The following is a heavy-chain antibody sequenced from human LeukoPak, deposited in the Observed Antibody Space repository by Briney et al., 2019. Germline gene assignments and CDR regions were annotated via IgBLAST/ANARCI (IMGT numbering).Heavy chain of an antibody. J-gene: IGHJ4*02. CDR2: INAYNGDT. V-gene: IGHV1-18*01. D-gene: IGHD1-26*01. CDR3: ARTEETKGRFDY. CDR1: GYTFTSYG. Sequence: GASVKVSCKASGYTFTSYGISWGRQAPGQGLEWGGYINAYNGDTNYAQKFQGRVTMTTDTSTTTVYMHLRSLGSEDTAVFYCARTEETKGRFDYWGQGTLVTVSS.